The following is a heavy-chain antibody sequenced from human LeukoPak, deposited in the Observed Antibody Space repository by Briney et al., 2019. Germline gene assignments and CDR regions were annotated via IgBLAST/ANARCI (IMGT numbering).Heavy chain of an antibody. CDR1: GFTSSSYA. CDR2: ISYDGDTK. Sequence: GGSLRLSCAASGFTSSSYAMHWVRQGPGKGLEWVAVISYDGDTKYYAESVKGRFSISRDNSKNTVYLQMNNLRAEDTAVYYCARDITMVRGVSDYWGQGSLVTVSS. D-gene: IGHD3-10*01. CDR3: ARDITMVRGVSDY. V-gene: IGHV3-30-3*01. J-gene: IGHJ4*02.